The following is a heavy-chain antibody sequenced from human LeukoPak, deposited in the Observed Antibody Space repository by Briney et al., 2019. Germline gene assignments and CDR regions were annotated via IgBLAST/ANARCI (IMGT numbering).Heavy chain of an antibody. J-gene: IGHJ4*02. CDR1: GFTFSSYG. CDR3: ARVVGGYYFDY. D-gene: IGHD1-26*01. CDR2: ISSSGSTI. Sequence: GGTLRLSCAASGFTFSSYGMSWVRQAPGKGLEWVSYISSSGSTIYYADSVKGRFTISRDNAKNSLYLQMNSLRAEDTAVYYCARVVGGYYFDYWGQGTLVTVSS. V-gene: IGHV3-48*04.